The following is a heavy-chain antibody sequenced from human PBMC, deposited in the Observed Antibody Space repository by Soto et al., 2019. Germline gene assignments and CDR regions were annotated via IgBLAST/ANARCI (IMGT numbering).Heavy chain of an antibody. V-gene: IGHV1-18*01. D-gene: IGHD1-1*01. CDR3: ARGTYFDY. CDR1: GYTLTTYG. CDR2: ISAYNDHT. J-gene: IGHJ4*02. Sequence: QVQLVQSGAEVKKPGASVKVSCKAAGYTLTTYGVSWVRQAPGQGLAWVGWISAYNDHTNYAQKFQGRVTMTTDTSTSTDYMELRSLRSDDTAVYYCARGTYFDYWGQGTLVTVSS.